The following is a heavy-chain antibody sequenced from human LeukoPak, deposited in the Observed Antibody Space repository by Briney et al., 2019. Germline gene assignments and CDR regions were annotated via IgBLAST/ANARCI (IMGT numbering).Heavy chain of an antibody. D-gene: IGHD1-26*01. V-gene: IGHV3-23*01. J-gene: IGHJ4*02. CDR1: GFTFSSYA. Sequence: GGSLRLSCAASGFTFSSYAMFWVRQAPGQGLAWVSAISGTTGNTYYADSVKGRFTISRDNSKNTVYLQMNSLRVEDTAVYYCATPAYRDRGGFEYWGQGTLVTVSS. CDR3: ATPAYRDRGGFEY. CDR2: ISGTTGNT.